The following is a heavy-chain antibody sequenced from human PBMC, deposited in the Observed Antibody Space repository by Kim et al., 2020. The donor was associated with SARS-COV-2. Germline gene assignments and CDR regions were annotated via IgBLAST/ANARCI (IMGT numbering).Heavy chain of an antibody. D-gene: IGHD3-10*01. CDR3: VRQVAGSNFDV. Sequence: FYADSVKGRFTISRDNSTNTLYLQLNIVRAEDTAIYYCVRQVAGSNFDVWGQGTMVTVSS. J-gene: IGHJ3*01. V-gene: IGHV3-23*01.